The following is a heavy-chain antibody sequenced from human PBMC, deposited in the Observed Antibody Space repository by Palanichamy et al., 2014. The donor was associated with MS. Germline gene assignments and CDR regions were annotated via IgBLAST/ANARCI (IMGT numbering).Heavy chain of an antibody. CDR2: ISSGGSYI. CDR1: GFTLSTFS. Sequence: EVQLVEVWGEGRGRSRGGPVRLSCVASGFTLSTFSMSWVRQVPGKGLEWVSSISSGGSYIFQADSAKGRFTISRDNSNNVLYLQMGSLRAEDTAVYYCARDSYDSWSGPTSFDNWGQGTLVTVSS. D-gene: IGHD3-3*01. V-gene: IGHV3-21*01. J-gene: IGHJ4*02. CDR3: ARDSYDSWSGPTSFDN.